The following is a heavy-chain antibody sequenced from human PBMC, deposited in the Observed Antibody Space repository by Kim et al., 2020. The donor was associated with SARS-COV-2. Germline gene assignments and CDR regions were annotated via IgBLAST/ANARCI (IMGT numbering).Heavy chain of an antibody. CDR1: GFTFNSYA. V-gene: IGHV3-23*01. J-gene: IGHJ4*02. CDR2: ISGSGG. CDR3: AKAIVGASVLDY. Sequence: GGSLRLSCAASGFTFNSYAMSWVRQAPGKGLEWVSGISGSGGHYADSVKGRFTISRDNSKNTLYLQMNSLRAEDTAVYYCAKAIVGASVLDYWGQGTLVTVSS. D-gene: IGHD1-26*01.